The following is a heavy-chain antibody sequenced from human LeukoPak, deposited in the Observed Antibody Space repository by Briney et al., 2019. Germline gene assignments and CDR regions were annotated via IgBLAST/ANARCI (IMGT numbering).Heavy chain of an antibody. J-gene: IGHJ3*02. Sequence: SETLSVTCAVYGGSFSGYYWSWIRQPPGKGLEWIGEINHSGSTNYNPSLKGRVTISVDTSKNQLSLKLSSVTAADTAVYYCARGRGYGGNYLRAFDIWGQGTMVSVSS. D-gene: IGHD1-26*01. CDR1: GGSFSGYY. CDR2: INHSGST. CDR3: ARGRGYGGNYLRAFDI. V-gene: IGHV4-34*01.